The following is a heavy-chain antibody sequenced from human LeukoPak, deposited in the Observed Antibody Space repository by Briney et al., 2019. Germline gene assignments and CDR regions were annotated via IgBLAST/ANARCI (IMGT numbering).Heavy chain of an antibody. V-gene: IGHV4-59*01. CDR2: IYYSGST. CDR1: GGSISSYY. D-gene: IGHD6-19*01. J-gene: IGHJ4*02. Sequence: PSETLSLTCTVSGGSISSYYWSWIRQPPGKGLEWIGYIYYSGSTNYNPSLKSRVTISIDTSKNQFSLKLSSVTAADTAVYYCAREVRSGWYGGRYFDYWGQGTLVTVSS. CDR3: AREVRSGWYGGRYFDY.